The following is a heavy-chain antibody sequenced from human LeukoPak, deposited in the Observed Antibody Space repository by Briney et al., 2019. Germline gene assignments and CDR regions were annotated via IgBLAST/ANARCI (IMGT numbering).Heavy chain of an antibody. D-gene: IGHD3-22*01. CDR1: GGSFSGYY. CDR3: ARGPLHYYDSSGYS. CDR2: INHSGST. V-gene: IGHV4-34*01. J-gene: IGHJ4*02. Sequence: PSETLSLTCAVYGGSFSGYYWSWIRQPPGKGLEWIGEINHSGSTNYNPSLKSRVTISVDTSKNQFSLKLSSVTAADTAVYYCARGPLHYYDSSGYSWGQGTLVTVSS.